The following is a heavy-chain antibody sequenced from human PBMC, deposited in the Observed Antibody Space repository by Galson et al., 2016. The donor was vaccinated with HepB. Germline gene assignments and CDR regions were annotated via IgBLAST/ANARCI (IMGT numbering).Heavy chain of an antibody. Sequence: SVKVSCKASGFTFTNTAVQWVRQARGQRLEWIGWIVVGSGNTDYAQKFQERVTITRDMSTSTAYMELTSLTSEDTAVYSCGETGYTTHTDQWGQGTLVTVSS. CDR2: IVVGSGNT. J-gene: IGHJ5*02. CDR1: GFTFTNTA. CDR3: GETGYTTHTDQ. V-gene: IGHV1-58*01. D-gene: IGHD6-13*01.